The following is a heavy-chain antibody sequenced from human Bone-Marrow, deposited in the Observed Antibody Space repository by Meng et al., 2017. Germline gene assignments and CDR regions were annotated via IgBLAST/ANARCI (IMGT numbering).Heavy chain of an antibody. CDR3: ARRGTTGSYYLFDAFDI. J-gene: IGHJ3*02. Sequence: GESLKISCAASGFTFSSYWMHWVRQAPGKGLVWVSRINSDGSSTSYADSVKGRFTISRDNSKNTLYLQMNSLRAEDTAVYYCARRGTTGSYYLFDAFDIWGQGTMVTVSS. D-gene: IGHD1-26*01. V-gene: IGHV3-74*01. CDR1: GFTFSSYW. CDR2: INSDGSST.